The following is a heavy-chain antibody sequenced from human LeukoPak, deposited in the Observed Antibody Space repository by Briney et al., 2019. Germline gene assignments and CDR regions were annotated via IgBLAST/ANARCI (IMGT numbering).Heavy chain of an antibody. CDR3: AKDAATVPTNWFDP. V-gene: IGHV3-23*01. Sequence: GGSLRLSCAASGFTFRNAWMSWVRQAPGKGLEWVSAISGSGGSTYYADSVKGRFTISRDNSKNTLYLQMNSLRAEDTAVYYCAKDAATVPTNWFDPWGQGTLVTVSS. CDR2: ISGSGGST. J-gene: IGHJ5*02. CDR1: GFTFRNAW. D-gene: IGHD2-15*01.